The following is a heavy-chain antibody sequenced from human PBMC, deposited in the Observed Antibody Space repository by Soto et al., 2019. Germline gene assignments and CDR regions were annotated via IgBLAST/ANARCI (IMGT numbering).Heavy chain of an antibody. CDR2: FDPETGET. D-gene: IGHD3-22*01. CDR1: GYTFTSYY. V-gene: IGHV1-24*01. J-gene: IGHJ2*01. Sequence: ASVKVSCKASGYTFTSYYMHWVRQAPGKGLEWMGGFDPETGETIYAQRFQGRVTVTEDTSTDTVYMELSSLRSEDTAVYYFASFYDSSGYYYLDWYFDLWGRGTLVTVSS. CDR3: ASFYDSSGYYYLDWYFDL.